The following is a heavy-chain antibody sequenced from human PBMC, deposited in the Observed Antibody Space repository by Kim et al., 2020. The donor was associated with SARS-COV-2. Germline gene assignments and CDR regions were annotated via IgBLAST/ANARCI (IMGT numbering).Heavy chain of an antibody. D-gene: IGHD3-3*01. CDR2: INHSGST. Sequence: SETLSLTCAVYGGSFSGYYWSWIRQPPGKGLEWIGEINHSGSTNYNPSLKSRVTISVDTSKNQFYLKLSSVTAADTAGYYCARARLITIFGVVIPGGYYYMDVWGKGTTVTVSS. J-gene: IGHJ6*03. CDR1: GGSFSGYY. V-gene: IGHV4-34*01. CDR3: ARARLITIFGVVIPGGYYYMDV.